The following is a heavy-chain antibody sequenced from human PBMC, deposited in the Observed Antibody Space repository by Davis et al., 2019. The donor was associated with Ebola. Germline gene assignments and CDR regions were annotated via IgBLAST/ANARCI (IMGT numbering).Heavy chain of an antibody. J-gene: IGHJ1*01. Sequence: MPSETLSLTCAVYGGSFSGYYWSWIRQPPGKGLEWIGEINHSGSTTYNPSLKSRVTISVDTSKNQFSLKLSSVTAADTAVYYCARSIAARPGYFQHWGQGTLVTVSS. CDR1: GGSFSGYY. CDR2: INHSGST. D-gene: IGHD6-6*01. CDR3: ARSIAARPGYFQH. V-gene: IGHV4-34*01.